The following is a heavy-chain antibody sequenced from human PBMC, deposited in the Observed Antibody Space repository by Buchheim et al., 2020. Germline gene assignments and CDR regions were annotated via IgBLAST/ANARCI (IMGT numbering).Heavy chain of an antibody. D-gene: IGHD5-24*01. J-gene: IGHJ4*02. CDR2: ISSSSSYI. CDR1: GFTFSSYS. Sequence: EVQLVESGGGLVKPGGSLRLSCAVSGFTFSSYSMNWVRQAPGKGLEWVSSISSSSSYIYYADSAKGRFTISRDNAKNSLYLQMNSLRAEDTAVYYCASTRDGYKAPLYYWGQGTL. CDR3: ASTRDGYKAPLYY. V-gene: IGHV3-21*01.